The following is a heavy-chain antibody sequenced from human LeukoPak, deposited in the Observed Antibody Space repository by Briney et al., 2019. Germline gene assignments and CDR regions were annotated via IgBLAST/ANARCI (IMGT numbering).Heavy chain of an antibody. Sequence: ASVKVSCKASGYTFTGYYMHWVRQAPGQGLEWMGWINPNSGGTNYAQKFQGRVTITRNTSISTAYMELSSLRSEDTAVYYCARSGVFNFDWLLSTTLPYYYYMDVWGKGTTVTVSS. CDR1: GYTFTGYY. CDR2: INPNSGGT. CDR3: ARSGVFNFDWLLSTTLPYYYYMDV. V-gene: IGHV1-2*02. J-gene: IGHJ6*03. D-gene: IGHD3-9*01.